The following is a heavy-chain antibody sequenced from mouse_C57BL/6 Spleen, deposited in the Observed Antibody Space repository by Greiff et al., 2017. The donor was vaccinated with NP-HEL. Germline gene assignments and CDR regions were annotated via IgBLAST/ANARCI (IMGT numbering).Heavy chain of an antibody. D-gene: IGHD2-1*01. CDR1: GYSITSGYY. J-gene: IGHJ2*01. Sequence: VQLKQSGPGLVKPSQSLSLTCSVTGYSITSGYYWNWIRQFPGNKLEWMGYISYDGSNNYNPSLKNRISITRDTSKNQFFLKLNSVTTEDTATYYCARDYYGNYYFVYWGQGTTLTVSS. V-gene: IGHV3-6*01. CDR3: ARDYYGNYYFVY. CDR2: ISYDGSN.